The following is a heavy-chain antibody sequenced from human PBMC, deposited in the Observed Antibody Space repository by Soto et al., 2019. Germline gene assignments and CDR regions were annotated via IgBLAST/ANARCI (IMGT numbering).Heavy chain of an antibody. Sequence: QVQLQQWGAGLLKPSETLSLTCAVYGGSFSGYYWSWIRQPPGKGLEWIGEINHSGSTNYNPFLKSRVTISVDTSKNQFSLKLSSVTAADTAVYYCARDAVGATTGWFDPWGQGTLVTVSS. CDR1: GGSFSGYY. CDR3: ARDAVGATTGWFDP. CDR2: INHSGST. J-gene: IGHJ5*02. V-gene: IGHV4-34*01. D-gene: IGHD1-26*01.